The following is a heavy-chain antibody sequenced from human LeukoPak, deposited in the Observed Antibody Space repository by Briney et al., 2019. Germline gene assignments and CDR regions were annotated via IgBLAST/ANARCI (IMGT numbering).Heavy chain of an antibody. V-gene: IGHV2-5*01. CDR2: NSWHHDK. CDR1: GFSHTTAGLG. Sequence: ESGPTLVKPPQTLTLTCTFSGFSHTTAGLGVGWIRQPPGKALGWLPLNSWHHDKRYRPSLKSRLTITKVTPTNQLVFTMARMDPVDTATYYRVPVHTTVTTVWGEGTLVTVSS. D-gene: IGHD4-17*01. CDR3: VPVHTTVTTV. J-gene: IGHJ4*02.